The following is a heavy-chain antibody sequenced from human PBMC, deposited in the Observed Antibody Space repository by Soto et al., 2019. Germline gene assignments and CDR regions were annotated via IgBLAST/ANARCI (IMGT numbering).Heavy chain of an antibody. Sequence: HPGGSLRLSCAASGFTVSSNYMSWVRQAPGKGLEWVSRINSDGSSTSYADSVKGRFTISRDNAKNTLYLQMNSLRAEDTAVYYCAREVQAVTRYDAFDIWGQGTMVTVSS. J-gene: IGHJ3*02. CDR1: GFTVSSNY. D-gene: IGHD4-4*01. CDR2: INSDGSST. CDR3: AREVQAVTRYDAFDI. V-gene: IGHV3-74*01.